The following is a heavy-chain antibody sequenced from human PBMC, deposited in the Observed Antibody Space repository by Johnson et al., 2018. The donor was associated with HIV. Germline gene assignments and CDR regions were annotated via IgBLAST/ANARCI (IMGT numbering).Heavy chain of an antibody. CDR2: ISSSGSTI. CDR1: GFTFSSYE. D-gene: IGHD6-6*01. V-gene: IGHV3-48*03. J-gene: IGHJ3*02. Sequence: VQLVESGGGVVQPGRSLRLSCAASGFTFSSYEMNWVRQAPGRGLEWVSYISSSGSTIYYADSVKGRFTISRDNSKNTLYLQMNSLRAEDTAVYYCAKEDSSSWNAFDIWGQGTMVTVSS. CDR3: AKEDSSSWNAFDI.